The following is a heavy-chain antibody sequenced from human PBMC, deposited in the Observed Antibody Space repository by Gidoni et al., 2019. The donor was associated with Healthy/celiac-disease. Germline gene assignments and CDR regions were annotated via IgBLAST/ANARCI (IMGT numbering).Heavy chain of an antibody. CDR2: IKQDGSEK. J-gene: IGHJ6*02. CDR1: GFTFSSYW. D-gene: IGHD2-2*01. CDR3: ARDNQLLSYGMDV. Sequence: EVQLVESGGGLVKPGGSLRLSCAASGFTFSSYWMSWVRQAPGTGLGWVANIKQDGSEKYYVDSVKGRFTISRDNAKNSLYLQMNSLRAEDTAVYYCARDNQLLSYGMDVWGQGTTVTVSS. V-gene: IGHV3-7*01.